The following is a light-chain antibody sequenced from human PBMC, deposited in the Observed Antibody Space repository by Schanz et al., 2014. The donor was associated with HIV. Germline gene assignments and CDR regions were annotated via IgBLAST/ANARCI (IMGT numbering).Light chain of an antibody. CDR2: LNSDGSH. CDR3: QTWDTGIRV. J-gene: IGLJ3*02. CDR1: SGHSSYA. V-gene: IGLV4-69*01. Sequence: QLVLTQSPSASASLGASVKLTCTLSSGHSSYAIAWHQQQPEKSPRYLMKLNSDGSHSKGDGIPDRFSGSSSGAERYLTISSLQSEDEADYYCQTWDTGIRVFGGGTKLTVL.